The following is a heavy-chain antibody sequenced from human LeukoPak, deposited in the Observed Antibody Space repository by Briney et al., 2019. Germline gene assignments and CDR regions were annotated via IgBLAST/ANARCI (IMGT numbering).Heavy chain of an antibody. CDR2: INPSGGST. Sequence: GASVKVSCKASGYNFISYYMHWVRQAPGQGLEWMGIINPSGGSTSYAQKFQDRVTMTRDTSTSTVYMELSSLKSEATALYYCAREDVVLVDAVRYYYYGMDVWGQGTTVTVSS. J-gene: IGHJ6*02. V-gene: IGHV1-46*01. CDR3: AREDVVLVDAVRYYYYGMDV. D-gene: IGHD2-8*01. CDR1: GYNFISYY.